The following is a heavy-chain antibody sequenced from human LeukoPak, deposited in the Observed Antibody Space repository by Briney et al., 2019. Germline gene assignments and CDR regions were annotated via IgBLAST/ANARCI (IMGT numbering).Heavy chain of an antibody. CDR1: GFSVSSNY. V-gene: IGHV3-53*05. D-gene: IGHD6-13*01. J-gene: IGHJ4*02. CDR3: ATTMAAVAYYFDY. CDR2: MYSGGGT. Sequence: GGSLRLSCAASGFSVSSNYMTWVRQPPGKGLEWVSVMYSGGGTYYADYVRGRFTITRDNSKNTVYLQMNSLRAIDTAVYYCATTMAAVAYYFDYWGQGALVTVSS.